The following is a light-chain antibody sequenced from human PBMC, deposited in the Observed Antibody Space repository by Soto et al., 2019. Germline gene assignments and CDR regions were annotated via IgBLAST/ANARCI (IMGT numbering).Light chain of an antibody. CDR3: SSYTGSSTYV. V-gene: IGLV2-14*03. Sequence: QSALTQPASVSGSPGQSITISCNGTSNDVGGYNYVSWYQQHPGKAPKLMIYDVSNRPSGVSNRFSGSKSANTASLTISGLQTEDESDYYCSSYTGSSTYVFGTGTKLTVL. J-gene: IGLJ1*01. CDR1: SNDVGGYNY. CDR2: DVS.